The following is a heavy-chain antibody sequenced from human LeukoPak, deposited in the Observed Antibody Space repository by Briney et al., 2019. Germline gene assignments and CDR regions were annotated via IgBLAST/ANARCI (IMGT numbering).Heavy chain of an antibody. Sequence: PGGSLRLSCAASGFTFSTYGMSWVRQAPGKGPEWVSAISGSGASTYYADSVKGRFTISRDNSKNTLYLQMNSLRAEDTAIYYCAKGQQQLVFCWFDPWGQGTLVTVSS. D-gene: IGHD6-13*01. CDR3: AKGQQQLVFCWFDP. J-gene: IGHJ5*02. V-gene: IGHV3-23*01. CDR1: GFTFSTYG. CDR2: ISGSGAST.